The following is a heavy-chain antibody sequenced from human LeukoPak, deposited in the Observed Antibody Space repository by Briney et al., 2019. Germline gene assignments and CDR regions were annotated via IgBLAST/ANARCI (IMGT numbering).Heavy chain of an antibody. V-gene: IGHV4-59*08. D-gene: IGHD2-2*01. CDR1: GVSISSYY. CDR2: IYYSGST. Sequence: PSETLSLTCTVSGVSISSYYWSWIRQPPGKGLEWIGYIYYSGSTNYNPSLKSRVTISVDTSKNQFSLKLSSVTAADTAVYYCARHKIVVVPAARGYYFDYWGQGTLVTVSS. J-gene: IGHJ4*02. CDR3: ARHKIVVVPAARGYYFDY.